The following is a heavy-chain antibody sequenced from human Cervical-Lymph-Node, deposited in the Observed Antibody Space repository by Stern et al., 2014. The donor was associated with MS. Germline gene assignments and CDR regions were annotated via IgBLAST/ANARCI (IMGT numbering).Heavy chain of an antibody. CDR1: GYTFSSYY. V-gene: IGHV1-46*03. CDR3: ASDTAMVTIRTVYYGMDI. J-gene: IGHJ6*02. D-gene: IGHD5-18*01. Sequence: QVQLVQSGAEVKRPGAAVTISCEASGYTFSSYYMHWVRQAPGQGLEWMGVINPADKSTICAQRFQDRVTMTSDTSTSTVYMELSSLRSEDTAVYYCASDTAMVTIRTVYYGMDIWGQGTTVTVSS. CDR2: INPADKST.